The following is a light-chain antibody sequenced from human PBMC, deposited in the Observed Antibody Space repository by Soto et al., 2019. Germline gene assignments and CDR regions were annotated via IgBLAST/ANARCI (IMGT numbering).Light chain of an antibody. J-gene: IGLJ2*01. CDR2: DVN. CDR1: SSDVGAYNY. Sequence: QSVLTQPASVSGSPGQSSTISCTGTSSDVGAYNYVSWYQQHPGKAPKLMIYDVNIRPSGVSNRFSGSKSGNTASLTISGRQAEDEADYYCTSWTTSTTMKFGGGTKLTVL. V-gene: IGLV2-14*01. CDR3: TSWTTSTTMK.